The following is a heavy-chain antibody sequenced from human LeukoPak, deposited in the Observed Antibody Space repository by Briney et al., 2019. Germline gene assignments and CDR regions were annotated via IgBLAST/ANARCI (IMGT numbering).Heavy chain of an antibody. CDR2: IYYSGST. CDR1: GGSIGSYY. V-gene: IGHV4-59*01. D-gene: IGHD2-2*01. Sequence: SETLSLTCTVSGGSIGSYYWSWIRQPPGKGLEWIGYIYYSGSTNYNPSLKSRVTIPIDTSKNQFSLKLSSVTAADTAVYYCARRDCSSASCSFDYWGQGTLVTVSS. CDR3: ARRDCSSASCSFDY. J-gene: IGHJ4*02.